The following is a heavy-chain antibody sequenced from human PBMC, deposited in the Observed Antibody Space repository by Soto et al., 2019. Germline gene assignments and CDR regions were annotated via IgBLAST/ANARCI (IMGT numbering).Heavy chain of an antibody. J-gene: IGHJ4*02. CDR1: GGTFSSYT. V-gene: IGHV1-69*08. CDR3: AREIADRTAARTS. Sequence: QVQLVQSGAEVKKPGSSVKVSCKASGGTFSSYTISWVRQAPGQGLEWMGRIIPILGIANYAQKFQGRVTITADKSTSTAYMELSSLRSEDTAVYYCAREIADRTAARTSWGQGTLVTVSS. D-gene: IGHD6-6*01. CDR2: IIPILGIA.